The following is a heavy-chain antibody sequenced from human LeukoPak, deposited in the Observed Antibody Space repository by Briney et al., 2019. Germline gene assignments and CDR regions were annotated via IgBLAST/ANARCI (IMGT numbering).Heavy chain of an antibody. Sequence: KPSETLSLTCTVSGGSINSYYWSWIRQPAGKGLEWIGRIDSSGSTNYNPSLKSRVSMSVDTSKNQFSLKLTSVTAADTALYYCARGGKATVVTMWGQGILVTVSS. CDR3: ARGGKATVVTM. CDR2: IDSSGST. V-gene: IGHV4-4*07. D-gene: IGHD4-23*01. J-gene: IGHJ4*02. CDR1: GGSINSYY.